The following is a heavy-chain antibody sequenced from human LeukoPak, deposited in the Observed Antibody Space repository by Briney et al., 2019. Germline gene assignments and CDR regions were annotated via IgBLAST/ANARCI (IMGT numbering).Heavy chain of an antibody. Sequence: GASVKVSCKASGGTFSSYAISWVRQAPGQGLEWMGRIIPILGIANYAQKFRGRVTITADKSTSTAYMELSSLRSEDTAVYYCARENGVRTHMDVWGQGTTVTVSS. CDR1: GGTFSSYA. CDR2: IIPILGIA. D-gene: IGHD2-2*01. V-gene: IGHV1-69*04. J-gene: IGHJ6*02. CDR3: ARENGVRTHMDV.